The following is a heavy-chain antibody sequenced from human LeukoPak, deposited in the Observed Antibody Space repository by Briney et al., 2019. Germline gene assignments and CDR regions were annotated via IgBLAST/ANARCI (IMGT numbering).Heavy chain of an antibody. Sequence: SETLSLTCTVSSYSISSGYYWGWIRQPPGKGLEWIGNIYHSGSTYYNPSLKSRVTISVDTSKNQFSLKLSSVTAADTAVYYCAREGRGYCSSTSCYGTFDYWGQGTLVTVSS. CDR1: SYSISSGYY. V-gene: IGHV4-38-2*02. CDR3: AREGRGYCSSTSCYGTFDY. D-gene: IGHD2-2*01. CDR2: IYHSGST. J-gene: IGHJ4*02.